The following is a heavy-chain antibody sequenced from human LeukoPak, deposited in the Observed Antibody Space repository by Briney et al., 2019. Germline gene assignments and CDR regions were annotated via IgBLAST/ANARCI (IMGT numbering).Heavy chain of an antibody. CDR1: GYTFTDYN. V-gene: IGHV1-2*02. CDR3: VRDLYMASPSPDY. J-gene: IGHJ4*02. D-gene: IGHD4-11*01. Sequence: EASVKVSFKASGYTFTDYNMHWVRQAPGQGPEWMGWMSPHSGDTNYAQKFRGRVTMTRDTSITTAYMELTSLTSDDTAVYYCVRDLYMASPSPDYWGRGTLVTVSS. CDR2: MSPHSGDT.